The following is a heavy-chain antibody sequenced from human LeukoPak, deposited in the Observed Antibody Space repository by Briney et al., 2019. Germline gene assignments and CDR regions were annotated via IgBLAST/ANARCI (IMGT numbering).Heavy chain of an antibody. Sequence: PGRSLRLSCAASGFTFDDYAMHWVRQAPGKGLEWVSGISWNSGSIGYADSVKGRFTISRDNAKNSLYLQMNSLRAEDMALYYCAKDRGFGIAARDSAFDIWGQGTMVTVSS. V-gene: IGHV3-9*03. CDR3: AKDRGFGIAARDSAFDI. D-gene: IGHD6-6*01. J-gene: IGHJ3*02. CDR2: ISWNSGSI. CDR1: GFTFDDYA.